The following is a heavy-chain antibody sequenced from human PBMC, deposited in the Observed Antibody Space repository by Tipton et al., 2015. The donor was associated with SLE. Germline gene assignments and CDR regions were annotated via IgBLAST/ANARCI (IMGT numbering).Heavy chain of an antibody. CDR1: GGSFSGYY. Sequence: TLSLTCAVYGGSFSGYYWSWIRQPPGKGLEWIGEINQSGSTNYNPSLKSRVTISVDTSKNQFSLKLSSVTAADTAVYYCARQVTNRWHVVWFDPWGQGTLVTVSS. D-gene: IGHD2-15*01. V-gene: IGHV4-34*01. J-gene: IGHJ5*02. CDR2: INQSGST. CDR3: ARQVTNRWHVVWFDP.